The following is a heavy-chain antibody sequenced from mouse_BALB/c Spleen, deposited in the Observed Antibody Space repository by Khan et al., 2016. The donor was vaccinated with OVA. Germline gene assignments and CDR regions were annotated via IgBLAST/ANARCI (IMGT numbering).Heavy chain of an antibody. V-gene: IGHV1-7*01. J-gene: IGHJ2*01. CDR2: INPTSGYT. CDR1: GYTFTSYW. CDR3: ARDRIDY. Sequence: VRLQQSGAELAKPGASVKMSCTASGYTFTSYWMHWIKQRPGQGLEWIGYINPTSGYTDYNQKFKDKATLTADKSSSTAYMQLSSLTSDDSAVYYYARDRIDYWGQGTALTVSS.